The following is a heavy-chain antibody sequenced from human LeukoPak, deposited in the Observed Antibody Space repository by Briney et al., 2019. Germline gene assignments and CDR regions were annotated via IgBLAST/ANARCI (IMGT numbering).Heavy chain of an antibody. Sequence: GGSLRLSCAASGFTFTTFGIHWVRQAPGKGLEWVAAISPDGNIEYYTDSVKGRFTISRDNSKNMIYLQMNSLRGEDSAVYYCARINNDDDYWGQGTLVTVSS. D-gene: IGHD1/OR15-1a*01. J-gene: IGHJ4*02. CDR3: ARINNDDDY. CDR2: ISPDGNIE. V-gene: IGHV3-30*03. CDR1: GFTFTTFG.